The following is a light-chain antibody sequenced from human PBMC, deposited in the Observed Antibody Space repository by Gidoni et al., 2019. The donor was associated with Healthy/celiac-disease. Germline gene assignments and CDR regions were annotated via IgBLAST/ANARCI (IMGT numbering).Light chain of an antibody. Sequence: DIVMTQSPDFLAVSLGERATINCKSSQSVLYSSNNKNYLAWYQQKPGQPPKLLIYWASTRESGVPDRFSGSGSGTDFTLNISSLQAEDVAVYYCQQYYSTPRTFGQGTKVEIK. V-gene: IGKV4-1*01. CDR3: QQYYSTPRT. CDR1: QSVLYSSNNKNY. CDR2: WAS. J-gene: IGKJ1*01.